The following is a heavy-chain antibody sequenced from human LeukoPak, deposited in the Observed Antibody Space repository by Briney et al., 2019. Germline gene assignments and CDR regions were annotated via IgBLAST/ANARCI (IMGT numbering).Heavy chain of an antibody. Sequence: GASVKVSCKASGYTFTSYYMHWVRQAPGQGLEWMGIINPSGGSTSYAQKFQGRVTMTRDTSTSTVYMELSSLRSEDTAVYYCARFYSPEPHKPYITMIVLEHYGMDVWGQGTTVTVSS. CDR3: ARFYSPEPHKPYITMIVLEHYGMDV. D-gene: IGHD3-22*01. V-gene: IGHV1-46*01. CDR2: INPSGGST. CDR1: GYTFTSYY. J-gene: IGHJ6*02.